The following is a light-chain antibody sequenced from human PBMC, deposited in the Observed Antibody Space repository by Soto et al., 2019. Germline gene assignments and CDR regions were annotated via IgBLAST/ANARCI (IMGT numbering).Light chain of an antibody. J-gene: IGLJ2*01. Sequence: QAVVTQAPSLTVSPGGTVTLTCGSSTGDVTSGHYPYWFQQKPGQAPRTLIYDTSNKPSWTPARFSGSPLGGKAALTLSVAQPEDEAIYYCLLYASSSRPVFGGGTKLTVL. V-gene: IGLV7-46*01. CDR3: LLYASSSRPV. CDR1: TGDVTSGHY. CDR2: DTS.